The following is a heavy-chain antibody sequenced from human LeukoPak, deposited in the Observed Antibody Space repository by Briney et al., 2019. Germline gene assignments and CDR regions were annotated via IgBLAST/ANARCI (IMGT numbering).Heavy chain of an antibody. V-gene: IGHV4-59*01. Sequence: PSETLSLTFTVSGGSISSYYWSWIRQPPGKGLEWIGYIYYSGSTNYNPSLKSRVTISVDTSKNQFSLKLSSVTAADTAVYYCARVSTLALHYYGMDVWGQGTTVTVSS. CDR3: ARVSTLALHYYGMDV. D-gene: IGHD6-13*01. CDR2: IYYSGST. J-gene: IGHJ6*02. CDR1: GGSISSYY.